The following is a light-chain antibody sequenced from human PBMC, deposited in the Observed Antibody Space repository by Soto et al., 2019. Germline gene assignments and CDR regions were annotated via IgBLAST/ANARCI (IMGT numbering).Light chain of an antibody. Sequence: DILMTQSPSSLSASLGDRVTITCRASQGIGVYLAWFQQKPGKVPRLLIYAASALQSGVPSRFSGGGSGTDFTLTINSLQPEDVATYYCQKYNSAPLTFGGGTKVEIK. CDR2: AAS. J-gene: IGKJ4*01. CDR3: QKYNSAPLT. V-gene: IGKV1-27*01. CDR1: QGIGVY.